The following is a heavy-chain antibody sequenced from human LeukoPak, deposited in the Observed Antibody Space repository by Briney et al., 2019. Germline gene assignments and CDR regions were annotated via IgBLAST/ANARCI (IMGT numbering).Heavy chain of an antibody. CDR2: ISLSSRYI. CDR3: ARDIHSGSYCGY. Sequence: AGGSLRLSCAASGFTFSSYTMAWVRQAPGKGLEWVSSISLSSRYIDYAESVKGRFTISRDNAKNSLYLQMNSLRAEDTAVYYCARDIHSGSYCGYWGQGTLVTVSS. CDR1: GFTFSSYT. V-gene: IGHV3-21*01. J-gene: IGHJ4*02. D-gene: IGHD1-26*01.